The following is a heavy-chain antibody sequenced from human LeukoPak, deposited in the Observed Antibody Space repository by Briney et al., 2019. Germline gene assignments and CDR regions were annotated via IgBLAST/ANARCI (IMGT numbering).Heavy chain of an antibody. CDR2: IYSGGST. CDR1: GFTVSSNY. V-gene: IGHV3-66*01. Sequence: GRSLRLSCAASGFTVSSNYMSWVRQAPGKGLEWVSVIYSGGSTYYADSVKGRFTISRDNSKNTLYLQMNSLRAEDTAVYYCARDISMGDSAQNWYYYGMDVWGQGTTVTVSS. D-gene: IGHD3-22*01. CDR3: ARDISMGDSAQNWYYYGMDV. J-gene: IGHJ6*02.